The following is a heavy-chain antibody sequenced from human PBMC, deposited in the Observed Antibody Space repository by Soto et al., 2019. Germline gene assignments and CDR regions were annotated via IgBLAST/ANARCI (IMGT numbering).Heavy chain of an antibody. CDR2: IYTSGST. Sequence: KPSETLSLTCAVYGGSFSGYYWSWIRQPAGKGLEWIGRIYTSGSTNYNPSLKSRVTMSVDTSKNQFSLKLSSVTAADTAVYYCARDLGGYYDSSGYPTWGQGTLVTVSS. J-gene: IGHJ5*02. CDR1: GGSFSGYY. CDR3: ARDLGGYYDSSGYPT. V-gene: IGHV4-4*07. D-gene: IGHD3-22*01.